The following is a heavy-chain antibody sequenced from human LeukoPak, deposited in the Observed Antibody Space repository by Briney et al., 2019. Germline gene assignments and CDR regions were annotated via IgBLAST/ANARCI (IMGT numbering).Heavy chain of an antibody. Sequence: PSETLSLTCTVSGGSISSYYWSWIRQPPGEGLEWIGYIYYSGSTNYNPSLKSRVTISVDTSKNQFSLKLSSVTAADTAVYYCARALRGYSGYDLFNFDYWGQGTLVTVSS. CDR2: IYYSGST. J-gene: IGHJ4*02. V-gene: IGHV4-59*01. CDR3: ARALRGYSGYDLFNFDY. D-gene: IGHD5-12*01. CDR1: GGSISSYY.